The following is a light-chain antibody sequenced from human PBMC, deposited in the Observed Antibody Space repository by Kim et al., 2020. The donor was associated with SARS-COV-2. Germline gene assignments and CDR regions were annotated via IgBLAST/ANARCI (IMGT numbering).Light chain of an antibody. CDR2: RNN. J-gene: IGLJ1*01. CDR1: SSNIGNNY. V-gene: IGLV1-47*01. Sequence: QSVLTQPPSASGTPGQRVTISCSGSSSNIGNNYVYWYQQFPGTAPKLLIYRNNQRPSGVPDRFSGSKSGSSASLAISGLRSEDEAGYYCAAWDDSLSVLFGTGTKVTVL. CDR3: AAWDDSLSVL.